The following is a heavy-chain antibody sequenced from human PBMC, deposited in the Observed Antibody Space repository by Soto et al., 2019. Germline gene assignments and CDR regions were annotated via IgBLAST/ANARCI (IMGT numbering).Heavy chain of an antibody. V-gene: IGHV1-46*01. Sequence: ASVKVSCKASGYTFTSYYMHWVRQAPGQGLEWMGIINPSGGSTSYAQKFQGRVTMTRDTSTSTVYMELSSLRAEDTALYYCARSYYYDSSGYSLGAFDIWGQGTMVTVSS. D-gene: IGHD3-22*01. J-gene: IGHJ3*02. CDR3: ARSYYYDSSGYSLGAFDI. CDR1: GYTFTSYY. CDR2: INPSGGST.